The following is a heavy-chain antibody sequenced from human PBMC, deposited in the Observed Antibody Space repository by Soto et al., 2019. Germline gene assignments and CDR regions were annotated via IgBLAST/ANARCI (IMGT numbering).Heavy chain of an antibody. CDR1: GFTFSRYG. CDR2: IWNDGSKQ. D-gene: IGHD4-17*01. Sequence: QVQLVESGGGVVQPGRSLRLSCVASGFTFSRYGMHWVRQAPGKGLEWVAVIWNDGSKQVYDDSVKGRFTISRDNSKNTLYLEMDSLRDEDTSVYYCARDDDYEANAIDLWGQGTPVTVSS. CDR3: ARDDDYEANAIDL. V-gene: IGHV3-33*01. J-gene: IGHJ5*02.